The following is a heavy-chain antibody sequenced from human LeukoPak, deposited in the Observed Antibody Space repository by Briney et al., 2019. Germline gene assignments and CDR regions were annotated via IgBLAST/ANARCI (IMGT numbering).Heavy chain of an antibody. Sequence: SETLSLTCTVSGGSISSYYWSWIRQPPGKGLEWIGYIYHSVDTKYNASLKSRVTISVDTSKSQFSLKLSSVTAADTAVYYCARSLELVEGYPYYFDYWGQGTLVTVSS. CDR1: GGSISSYY. CDR2: IYHSVDT. J-gene: IGHJ4*02. CDR3: ARSLELVEGYPYYFDY. V-gene: IGHV4-59*01. D-gene: IGHD1-26*01.